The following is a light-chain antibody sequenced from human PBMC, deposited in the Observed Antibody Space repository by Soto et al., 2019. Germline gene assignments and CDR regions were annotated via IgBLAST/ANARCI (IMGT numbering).Light chain of an antibody. CDR2: GAS. V-gene: IGKV3-20*01. CDR1: QSFAIHS. CDR3: QQYGGPWT. J-gene: IGKJ1*01. Sequence: ENVLTQSPGTLSLSPGETATLSCRASQSFAIHSLAWHQQKPGQAPRLLIFGASSRASGIPDRFSGSGSGTDFTPTISRLEPEDSAVDYCQQYGGPWTFGQGTKVEIK.